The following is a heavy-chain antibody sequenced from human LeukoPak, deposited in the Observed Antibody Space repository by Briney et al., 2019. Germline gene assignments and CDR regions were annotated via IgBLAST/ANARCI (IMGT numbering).Heavy chain of an antibody. CDR3: AREVRAYGGYSQSDY. Sequence: GGSLRLSCAASGFPFSSYSMNWVRQAPGKGLEWVSSISSSSSYIYYADSVKGRFTISRHNAKNSLFLQMNSLSAEDTAVYYCAREVRAYGGYSQSDYWGQGTLVTVSS. D-gene: IGHD5-12*01. V-gene: IGHV3-21*01. CDR1: GFPFSSYS. J-gene: IGHJ4*02. CDR2: ISSSSSYI.